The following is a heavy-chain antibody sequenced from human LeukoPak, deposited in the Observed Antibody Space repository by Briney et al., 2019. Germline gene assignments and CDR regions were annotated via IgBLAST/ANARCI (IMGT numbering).Heavy chain of an antibody. Sequence: PSETLSLTCTVSGGSISSSSYYWSWIRQPPGKGLEWIGYIYYSGSTNYNPSLKSRVTISVDTSKNQFSLKLSSVTAADTAVYYCARGTFGVVNYWGQGTLVTVSS. D-gene: IGHD3-3*01. CDR3: ARGTFGVVNY. V-gene: IGHV4-61*01. CDR1: GGSISSSSYY. J-gene: IGHJ4*02. CDR2: IYYSGST.